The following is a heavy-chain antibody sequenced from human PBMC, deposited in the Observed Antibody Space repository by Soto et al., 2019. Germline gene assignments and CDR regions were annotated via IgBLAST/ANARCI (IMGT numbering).Heavy chain of an antibody. J-gene: IGHJ6*02. CDR3: ARDSGYSGYEADYYYYGMDV. CDR2: IIPIFGTA. CDR1: GGTFSSYA. V-gene: IGHV1-69*13. D-gene: IGHD5-12*01. Sequence: SVKVSCKASGGTFSSYAISWVRQAPGQGLEWMGGIIPIFGTANYAQKFQGRVTITADESTSTAYMELSSLRSEDTAVYYCARDSGYSGYEADYYYYGMDVRGQGTTVTVSS.